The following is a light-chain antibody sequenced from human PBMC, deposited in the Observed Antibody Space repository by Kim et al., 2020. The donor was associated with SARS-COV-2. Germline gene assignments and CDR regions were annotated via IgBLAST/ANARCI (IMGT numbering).Light chain of an antibody. V-gene: IGLV3-19*01. CDR2: DKN. J-gene: IGLJ2*01. Sequence: ALGKTVRITCQGDSLRSYFASWYQQKPGQAPVLVMYDKNNRPSGIPDRFSGSTSGNTASLTITGAQAEDEADYYCNSRDSSGNHLVFGGGTQLTVL. CDR1: SLRSYF. CDR3: NSRDSSGNHLV.